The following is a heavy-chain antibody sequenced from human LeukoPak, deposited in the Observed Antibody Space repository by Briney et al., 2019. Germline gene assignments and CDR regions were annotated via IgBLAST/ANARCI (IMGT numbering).Heavy chain of an antibody. CDR3: AKEFGGYAYGAFFDL. CDR2: VSYDGSTK. CDR1: GFTFSNYG. D-gene: IGHD5-18*01. V-gene: IGHV3-30*18. J-gene: IGHJ4*02. Sequence: PGGSLRLSCAASGFTFSNYGMQWVRQAPGKGLEWVAVVSYDGSTKYYEDSVKGRFTISRDNSKNTLYLQMDSLRPEDTAVYYCAKEFGGYAYGAFFDLWGQGTLVTVSS.